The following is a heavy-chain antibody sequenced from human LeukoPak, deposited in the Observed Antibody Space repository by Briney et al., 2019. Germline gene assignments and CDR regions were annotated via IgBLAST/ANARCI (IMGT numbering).Heavy chain of an antibody. Sequence: GGSLRLSCTASGFTFRNYGIHWVRQAPGKGLEWVAFVRDDETNNNYIESVKGRFTVSRDNSKNTLYLQMNSLRAEDTAVYYCAKARRDGYNWIYWGQGTLVTVSS. CDR2: VRDDETNN. CDR1: GFTFRNYG. CDR3: AKARRDGYNWIY. D-gene: IGHD5-24*01. V-gene: IGHV3-30*02. J-gene: IGHJ4*02.